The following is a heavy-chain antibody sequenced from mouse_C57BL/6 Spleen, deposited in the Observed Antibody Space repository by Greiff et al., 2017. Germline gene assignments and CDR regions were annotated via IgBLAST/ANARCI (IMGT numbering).Heavy chain of an antibody. J-gene: IGHJ2*01. Sequence: EVQGVESGGDLVKPGGSLKLSCAASGFTFSSYGMSWVRQTPDKRLEWVATISSGGSYTYYPDSVKGRFTISRDNAKNTLYLQMSSLKSEDTAMYYCARQGSNYAYYFDYWGQGTTLTVSS. CDR3: ARQGSNYAYYFDY. CDR2: ISSGGSYT. V-gene: IGHV5-6*01. D-gene: IGHD2-5*01. CDR1: GFTFSSYG.